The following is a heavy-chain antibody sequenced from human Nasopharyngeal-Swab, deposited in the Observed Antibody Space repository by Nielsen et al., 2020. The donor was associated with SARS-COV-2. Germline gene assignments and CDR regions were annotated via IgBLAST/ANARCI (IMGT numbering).Heavy chain of an antibody. V-gene: IGHV3-23*01. J-gene: IGHJ4*02. CDR1: GFTFDNFA. Sequence: GGSLRLSCAASGFTFDNFAMSWVRQAPGKGLEWVSSLSGSGANTYYADPVKGRFTISRDNSKNTLYLLMNSLRAEDTALYYCAKDGGGWYTSGWYYFDYWGQGTLVTVSS. CDR2: LSGSGANT. D-gene: IGHD6-19*01. CDR3: AKDGGGWYTSGWYYFDY.